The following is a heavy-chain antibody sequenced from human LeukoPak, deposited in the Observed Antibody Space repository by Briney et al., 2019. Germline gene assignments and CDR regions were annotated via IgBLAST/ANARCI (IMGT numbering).Heavy chain of an antibody. CDR3: AKDREVAVAVPGDY. CDR2: ISGSGGST. D-gene: IGHD6-19*01. J-gene: IGHJ4*02. Sequence: GGSLRLSCAASGFTFSSYAMSWVRQAPGKGLEWVSAISGSGGSTYYADSVKGRFTISRDNSKNTLYLQMNSLRAEDTALYYCAKDREVAVAVPGDYWGQGTLVTVSS. CDR1: GFTFSSYA. V-gene: IGHV3-23*01.